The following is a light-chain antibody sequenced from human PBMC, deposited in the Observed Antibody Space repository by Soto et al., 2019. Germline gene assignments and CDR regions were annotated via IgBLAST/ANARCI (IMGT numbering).Light chain of an antibody. Sequence: QPVLTQSPSASATPGQRVTISCSGSTSNIGSGTVNWYLQLPGTAPKLLLYSNNQRPSGVPDRFSGSKSGTSASLAISGLQSEDEADYYCAAWDDSLNGWVFGGGTKVTVL. V-gene: IGLV1-44*01. CDR1: TSNIGSGT. J-gene: IGLJ3*02. CDR3: AAWDDSLNGWV. CDR2: SNN.